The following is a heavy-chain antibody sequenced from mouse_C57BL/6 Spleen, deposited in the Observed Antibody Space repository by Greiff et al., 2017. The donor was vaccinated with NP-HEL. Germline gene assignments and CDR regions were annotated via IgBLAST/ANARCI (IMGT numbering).Heavy chain of an antibody. D-gene: IGHD1-1*01. V-gene: IGHV1-82*01. J-gene: IGHJ1*03. CDR1: GYAFSSSW. Sequence: VQLQESGPELVKPGASVKISCKASGYAFSSSWMNWVKQRPGKGLEWIGRIYPGDGDTNYNGKFKGKATLTADKSSSTAYMQLSSLTSEDSAVYFCARGYYGSSYEWYFDVWGTGTTVTVSS. CDR2: IYPGDGDT. CDR3: ARGYYGSSYEWYFDV.